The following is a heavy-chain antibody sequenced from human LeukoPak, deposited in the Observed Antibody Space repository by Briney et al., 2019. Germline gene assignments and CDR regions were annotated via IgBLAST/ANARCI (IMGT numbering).Heavy chain of an antibody. CDR2: IIPIFGTA. Sequence: GASVKVSCKASGGTFSSYAISWVRQAPGQGLEWMGGIIPIFGTANYAQKFQGRVTITTDESTSTAYMELSSLRSEDTAVYYCARALYDFWSGYYTAFDYWGQGTLVTVSS. CDR3: ARALYDFWSGYYTAFDY. J-gene: IGHJ4*02. D-gene: IGHD3-3*01. CDR1: GGTFSSYA. V-gene: IGHV1-69*05.